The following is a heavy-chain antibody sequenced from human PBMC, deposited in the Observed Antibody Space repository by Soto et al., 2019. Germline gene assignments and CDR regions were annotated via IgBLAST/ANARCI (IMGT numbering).Heavy chain of an antibody. CDR2: IYYSGST. Sequence: SETLSLTCTVSGGSISSYYWSWIRQPPGKGLEWIGYIYYSGSTNYNPSLKSRVTISVDTSKNQFSLKLSSVTAADTAVYYCARARGVPAARYYYGMDVWGQGTTVTVSS. D-gene: IGHD2-2*01. CDR3: ARARGVPAARYYYGMDV. J-gene: IGHJ6*02. CDR1: GGSISSYY. V-gene: IGHV4-59*01.